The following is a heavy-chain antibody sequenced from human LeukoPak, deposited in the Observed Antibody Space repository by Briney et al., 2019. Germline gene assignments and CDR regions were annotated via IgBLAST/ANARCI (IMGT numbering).Heavy chain of an antibody. CDR1: GFTFSSYA. CDR2: ISGSGGST. Sequence: AGGSLRLSCAASGFTFSSYALSGVGQAPGKGWDGVSAISGSGGSTYYADSVKGRFTISRDNSKNTLYLQMNSLRAEDTAVYYCAKAGALRFLEWFRVWGQGTLVTVSS. J-gene: IGHJ4*02. D-gene: IGHD3-3*01. V-gene: IGHV3-23*01. CDR3: AKAGALRFLEWFRV.